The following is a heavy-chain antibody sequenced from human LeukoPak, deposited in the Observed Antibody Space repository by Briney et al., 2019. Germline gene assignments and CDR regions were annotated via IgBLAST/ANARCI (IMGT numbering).Heavy chain of an antibody. V-gene: IGHV4-39*01. CDR2: IYYSGNN. CDR3: ARLSYGSGSYYSIYFGY. Sequence: SETLSPTCTVSDSSTITMANSGCWSRQPPGKGLEWIGSIYYSGNNYDNASLKSRVAISVDASKREISVNLSSVTAADMSVYYSARLSYGSGSYYSIYFGYWGQGTVVTVSA. D-gene: IGHD3-10*01. CDR1: DSSTITMANS. J-gene: IGHJ4*02.